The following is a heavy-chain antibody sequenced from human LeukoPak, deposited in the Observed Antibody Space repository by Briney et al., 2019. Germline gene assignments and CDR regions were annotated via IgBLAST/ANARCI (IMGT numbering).Heavy chain of an antibody. D-gene: IGHD1-26*01. CDR1: RSTFTGYY. CDR3: ARNRVGATHWDAFDI. V-gene: IGHV1-2*02. CDR2: INPNSGGT. Sequence: GASVKVSCKASRSTFTGYYVHWVRQAPGHGLEGMGWINPNSGGTNYAQKFQGRVTMTRDTSISTAYMELSRLRSDDTAVYYCARNRVGATHWDAFDIWGQGTMVTVSS. J-gene: IGHJ3*02.